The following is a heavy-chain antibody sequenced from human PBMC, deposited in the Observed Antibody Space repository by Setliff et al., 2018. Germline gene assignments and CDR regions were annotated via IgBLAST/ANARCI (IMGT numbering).Heavy chain of an antibody. CDR1: GYTFNDYG. V-gene: IGHV1-18*01. CDR3: SRLVRFCTKTACQRLSGGEF. CDR2: IASATGKT. J-gene: IGHJ4*02. D-gene: IGHD2-8*01. Sequence: ASVKVSCKTSGYTFNDYGITWVRQVPGRGPEWMGWIASATGKTYSAEKFQDRVTLTTDTSTSTAYLELRSLGSDDTAVYYCSRLVRFCTKTACQRLSGGEFWGQGTLVTV.